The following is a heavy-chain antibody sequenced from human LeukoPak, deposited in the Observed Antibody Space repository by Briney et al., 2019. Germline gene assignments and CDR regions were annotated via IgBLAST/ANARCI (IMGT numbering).Heavy chain of an antibody. CDR2: IYTSGST. D-gene: IGHD3-9*01. V-gene: IGHV4-4*07. J-gene: IGHJ5*02. Sequence: SGTLSLTCTVSGGSISSYYWSWIRQPAGKGLEWIGRIYTSGSTNYNPSLKSRVTMSVDTSKNQFSLKLSSVTAADTAVYYCARDRPYYDILTGYYKGQTWFDPWGQGTLVTVSS. CDR3: ARDRPYYDILTGYYKGQTWFDP. CDR1: GGSISSYY.